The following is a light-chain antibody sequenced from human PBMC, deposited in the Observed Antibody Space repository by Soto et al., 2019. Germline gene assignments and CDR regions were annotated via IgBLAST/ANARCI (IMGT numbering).Light chain of an antibody. CDR1: NVGEYDY. J-gene: IGLJ2*01. CDR3: QSYDSSLSGSV. CDR2: EVT. Sequence: QSVLTQPPSASGSPGQSVTISCTGSNVGEYDYVSWYQQHPGKAPKLMIHEVTKRPSGVPDRFSGSKSGNTASLTVSGLQAEDEADYYCQSYDSSLSGSVFGGGTKVTVL. V-gene: IGLV2-8*01.